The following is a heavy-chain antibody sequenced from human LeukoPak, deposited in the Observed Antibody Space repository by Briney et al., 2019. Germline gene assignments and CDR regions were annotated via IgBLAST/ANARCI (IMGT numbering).Heavy chain of an antibody. J-gene: IGHJ4*02. CDR1: GVTFTNYG. V-gene: IGHV3-23*01. CDR2: ISASGGST. CDR3: ARGGRYGDYVAY. Sequence: GGSLRLSCAVSGVTFTNYGMTWVRQAPGKGLEWVSAISASGGSTYYADSVKGRFTISRDDSKNTLYLQMNSLRAEDTAVYYCARGGRYGDYVAYWGQGTLVTVSS. D-gene: IGHD4-17*01.